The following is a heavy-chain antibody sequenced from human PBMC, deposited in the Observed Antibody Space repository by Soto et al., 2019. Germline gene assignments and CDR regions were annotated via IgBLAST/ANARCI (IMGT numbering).Heavy chain of an antibody. V-gene: IGHV1-69*13. CDR1: GGTFSSYA. D-gene: IGHD3-16*02. CDR3: ARGRRRYVWGSYRSSSDAFDI. J-gene: IGHJ3*02. CDR2: IIPIFGTA. Sequence: SVKVSCKASGGTFSSYAISWVRQAPGQGLEWMGGIIPIFGTANYAQKFQGRVTITADESTSTAYMELSSLRSEDTAVYYCARGRRRYVWGSYRSSSDAFDIWGQGTMVTVSS.